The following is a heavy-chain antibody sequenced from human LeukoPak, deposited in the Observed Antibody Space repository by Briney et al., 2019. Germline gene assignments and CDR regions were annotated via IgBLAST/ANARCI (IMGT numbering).Heavy chain of an antibody. CDR3: AKESGSYRHIDY. CDR2: ISWNSGSI. D-gene: IGHD1-26*01. V-gene: IGHV3-9*01. J-gene: IGHJ4*02. CDR1: GFTFDDYA. Sequence: GGSLKLSCAGSGFTFDDYAMHWVRQAPGKGLEWVSGISWNSGSIGYADSVKGRFTISRDNAKNSLYLQMNSLRAEDTALYYCAKESGSYRHIDYWGQGTLVTISS.